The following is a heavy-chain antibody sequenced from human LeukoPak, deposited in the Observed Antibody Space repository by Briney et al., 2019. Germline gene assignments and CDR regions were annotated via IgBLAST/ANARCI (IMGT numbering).Heavy chain of an antibody. D-gene: IGHD6-13*01. Sequence: SETLSLTCAVYGGSFSGYYWSWIRQPPGKGLEWIGEINHSGSTNYNPSLKSRVTISVDTSKNQFSLKLSSVTAADTAVYYCARHRRSSWYPTKNFDYWGQGTLVTVSS. CDR1: GGSFSGYY. V-gene: IGHV4-34*01. J-gene: IGHJ4*02. CDR3: ARHRRSSWYPTKNFDY. CDR2: INHSGST.